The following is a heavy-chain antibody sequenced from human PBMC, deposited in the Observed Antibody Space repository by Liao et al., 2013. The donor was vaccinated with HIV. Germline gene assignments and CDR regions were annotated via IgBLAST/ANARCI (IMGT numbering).Heavy chain of an antibody. CDR1: GGSLSGDY. CDR2: INHSGSA. CDR3: ARLRIFDY. J-gene: IGHJ4*02. Sequence: QVQLQESGPRLVKPSETLSLTCAVYGGSLSGDYWSWIRQSPGRGLEWIGEINHSGSAKYNPSLKSRLSMSVDTSKKQFSLSLSSLTAADTAVYYCARLRIFDYWGQGSLVIVSS. V-gene: IGHV4-34*10. D-gene: IGHD3-3*01.